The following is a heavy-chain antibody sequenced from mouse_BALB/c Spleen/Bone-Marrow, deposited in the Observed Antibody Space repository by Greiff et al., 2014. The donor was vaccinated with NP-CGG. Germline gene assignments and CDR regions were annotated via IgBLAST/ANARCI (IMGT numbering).Heavy chain of an antibody. CDR2: IDPANGNT. V-gene: IGHV14-3*02. D-gene: IGHD2-2*01. Sequence: VQLKQSGAELVKPGASVKLSCTASGFNIKDTYMHWVRQRPEQGLEWIGRIDPANGNTKYDPKFQGKATITADTSSNTAYLQLSSLTSEDTAVYYCARNYGYGKSFAYWGQGTLVPVSA. J-gene: IGHJ3*01. CDR3: ARNYGYGKSFAY. CDR1: GFNIKDTY.